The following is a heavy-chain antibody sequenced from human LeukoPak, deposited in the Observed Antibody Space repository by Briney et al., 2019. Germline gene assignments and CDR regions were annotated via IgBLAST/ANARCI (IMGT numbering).Heavy chain of an antibody. CDR1: GFIFSDSH. V-gene: IGHV3-73*01. Sequence: GGSLRLSCAASGFIFSDSHMHWVRQASGKGLEWVGHVRSKADNYAAAYAASVKGRFTISRDDSKNTAYLQMNSLGTEDTAVYHCSRQVASVHDYWGQGILVTVSS. CDR3: SRQVASVHDY. J-gene: IGHJ4*02. CDR2: VRSKADNYAA. D-gene: IGHD2-15*01.